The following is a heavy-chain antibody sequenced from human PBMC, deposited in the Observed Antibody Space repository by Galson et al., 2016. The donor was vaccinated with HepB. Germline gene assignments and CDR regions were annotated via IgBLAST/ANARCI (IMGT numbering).Heavy chain of an antibody. CDR2: LSGSGAHT. CDR1: GFTFSRHA. Sequence: LSCAASGFTFSRHAMTWVRQAPGKGLEWVSGLSGSGAHTYYADSVKGRFTISRDNSKNTLYLQMNSLRVEDTAVYYCAKDYVGGSYLLTQFDYWGQGTLVTVSS. V-gene: IGHV3-23*01. D-gene: IGHD3-16*02. J-gene: IGHJ4*02. CDR3: AKDYVGGSYLLTQFDY.